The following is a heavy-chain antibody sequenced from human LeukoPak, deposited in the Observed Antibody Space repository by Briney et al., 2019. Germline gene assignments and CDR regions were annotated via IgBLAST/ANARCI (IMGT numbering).Heavy chain of an antibody. CDR1: GGSISSYY. CDR3: ARDVTIFGVVIQNWFDP. CDR2: IYYSGST. V-gene: IGHV4-59*12. J-gene: IGHJ5*02. D-gene: IGHD3-3*01. Sequence: SETLSLTCTVSGGSISSYYWSWIRQPPGKGLEWIGYIYYSGSTDYNPSLKSRVTISVDTSKNQFSLKLSSVTAADTAVYYCARDVTIFGVVIQNWFDPWGQGTLVTVSS.